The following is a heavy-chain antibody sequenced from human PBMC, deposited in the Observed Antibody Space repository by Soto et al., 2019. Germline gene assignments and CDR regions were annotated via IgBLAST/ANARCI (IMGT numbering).Heavy chain of an antibody. J-gene: IGHJ6*03. CDR2: INPSGGST. Sequence: ASVKVSCKASGYTFTSYYMHWVRQAPGQGLEWMGIINPSGGSTSYAQKLQGRVTMTTDTSTSTAYMELRSLRSDDTAVYYCARDIEYSYGPWMNYYYYYYMDVWGKGTTVTVSS. CDR1: GYTFTSYY. CDR3: ARDIEYSYGPWMNYYYYYYMDV. D-gene: IGHD5-18*01. V-gene: IGHV1-46*01.